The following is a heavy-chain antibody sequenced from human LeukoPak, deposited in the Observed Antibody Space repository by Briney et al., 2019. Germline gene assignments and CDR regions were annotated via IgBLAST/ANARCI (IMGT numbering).Heavy chain of an antibody. CDR1: GYTFTNYD. V-gene: IGHV1-18*01. CDR2: ISGYNGNT. D-gene: IGHD3-3*01. J-gene: IGHJ4*02. Sequence: ASVKVPCKASGYTFTNYDINWVRQAPGQGLEWMGWISGYNGNTKYAQKLQGRVTMTTDTSTSTAYMELRSRRSDDTAVYYCAGLKFDLWSGSGDYWGQGTLVTVSS. CDR3: AGLKFDLWSGSGDY.